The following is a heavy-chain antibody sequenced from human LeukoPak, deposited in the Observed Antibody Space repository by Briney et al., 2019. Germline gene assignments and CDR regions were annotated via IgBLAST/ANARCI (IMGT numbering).Heavy chain of an antibody. V-gene: IGHV3-7*05. J-gene: IGHJ3*02. CDR1: GFTFSRFW. CDR3: ARDVEGGTFDI. D-gene: IGHD3-16*01. Sequence: GGSLRLSCAASGFTFSRFWMNWVRQAPGRGLEWVANIDQSGGRNNYVDSVKGRFTISRDNAKNSLFLEMSSLRADDTAVYFCARDVEGGTFDIWGQGTTVPVSS. CDR2: IDQSGGRN.